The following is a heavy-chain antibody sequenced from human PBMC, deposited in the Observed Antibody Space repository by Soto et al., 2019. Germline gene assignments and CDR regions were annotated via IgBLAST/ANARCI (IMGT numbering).Heavy chain of an antibody. V-gene: IGHV4-30-4*01. CDR1: GGSISSGDYY. D-gene: IGHD3-22*01. J-gene: IGHJ4*02. Sequence: SETLSLTCTVSGGSISSGDYYWSWIRQPPGKGLEWIGYIYYSGSTYYNPSLKSRVTISVDTSKNQFSLKLSSVTAADTAVYYCARDLQYYDSSGSGGGYYFDYWGQGTLVTVSS. CDR2: IYYSGST. CDR3: ARDLQYYDSSGSGGGYYFDY.